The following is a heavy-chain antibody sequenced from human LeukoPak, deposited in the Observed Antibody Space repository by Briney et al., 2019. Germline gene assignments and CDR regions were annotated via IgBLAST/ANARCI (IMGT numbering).Heavy chain of an antibody. V-gene: IGHV3-53*01. J-gene: IGHJ3*02. CDR1: GFTVSSNY. CDR3: AREIYCSASSCTGGVFDI. D-gene: IGHD2-15*01. CDR2: IYSDGST. Sequence: GGSLRLSCAASGFTVSSNYMSWVRQAPGKGLEWVSVIYSDGSTCYADSVKARFTISRDNSKNTLYLQMNSLRVEDTAVYYCAREIYCSASSCTGGVFDIWGQGTMVTVSS.